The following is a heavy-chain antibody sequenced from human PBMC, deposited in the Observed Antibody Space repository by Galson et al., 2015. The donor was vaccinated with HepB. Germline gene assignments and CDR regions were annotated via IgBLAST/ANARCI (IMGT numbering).Heavy chain of an antibody. CDR1: GGSISSGSYY. CDR3: AREELLAFPDAFDI. D-gene: IGHD1-26*01. J-gene: IGHJ3*02. V-gene: IGHV4-61*02. CDR2: IYTSGST. Sequence: TLSLTCTVSGGSISSGSYYWSWIRQPAGKGLEWIGRIYTSGSTNYNPSLKSRVTMSVDTSKNQFPLKLSSVTAADTAVYYCAREELLAFPDAFDIWGQGTMVTVSS.